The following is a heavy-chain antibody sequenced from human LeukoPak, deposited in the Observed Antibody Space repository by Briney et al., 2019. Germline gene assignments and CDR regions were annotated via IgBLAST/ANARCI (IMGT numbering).Heavy chain of an antibody. Sequence: ASVKVSCKASGYTFTGYYMHWVRQAPGQGLEGMGIINPSGGSTSNAQRFQDRVTMTRDTSTSTVYMELSNLRSEDTAVYFCAREGGVLWFGELGYWGQGTLVTVSS. D-gene: IGHD3-10*01. CDR1: GYTFTGYY. J-gene: IGHJ4*02. CDR3: AREGGVLWFGELGY. CDR2: INPSGGST. V-gene: IGHV1-46*01.